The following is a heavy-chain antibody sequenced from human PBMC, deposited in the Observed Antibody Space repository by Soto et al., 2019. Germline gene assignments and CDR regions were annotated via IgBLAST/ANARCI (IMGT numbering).Heavy chain of an antibody. J-gene: IGHJ4*02. D-gene: IGHD6-13*01. V-gene: IGHV3-23*01. CDR2: ISGSGGST. CDR1: GFTFSSYA. Sequence: EVQLLESGGGLVQPGGSLRLSCAASGFTFSSYARSWVRQAPGKGLEWVSAISGSGGSTYYADPVKGRFTISRDNSKNTLSLKMNSLRAEDTAVYYCAKENGYSSSWFEFDYWGQGTLVTVSS. CDR3: AKENGYSSSWFEFDY.